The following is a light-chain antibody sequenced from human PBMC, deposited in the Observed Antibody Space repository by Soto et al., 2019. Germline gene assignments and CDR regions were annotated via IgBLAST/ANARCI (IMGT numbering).Light chain of an antibody. CDR1: QSVRSN. CDR2: GSF. J-gene: IGKJ1*01. Sequence: EIVMTQSPGTLSVSPGEGATLSCRASQSVRSNLAWYQQKPGQAPRLLIFGSFTRAPGVPSGFSGSGSGTEFTLTISCLQSEDFALYYCQQYDIWPWTFGQGTKVDIK. V-gene: IGKV3-15*01. CDR3: QQYDIWPWT.